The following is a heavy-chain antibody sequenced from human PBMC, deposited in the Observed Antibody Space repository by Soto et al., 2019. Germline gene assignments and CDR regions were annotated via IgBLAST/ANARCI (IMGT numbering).Heavy chain of an antibody. J-gene: IGHJ4*02. CDR3: ARVGGRREAYSYAY. Sequence: VQVVQSGGEVKKPGASVKVSCTASGNTLTYYGFSWVRQAPGQGLEWVGYISMYNGDTVYKQRFQDRLTMTRDTSTTTAYMELRRLRADDTAVYYCARVGGRREAYSYAYWGPGTRVTVS. D-gene: IGHD3-16*01. CDR1: GNTLTYYG. CDR2: ISMYNGDT. V-gene: IGHV1-18*01.